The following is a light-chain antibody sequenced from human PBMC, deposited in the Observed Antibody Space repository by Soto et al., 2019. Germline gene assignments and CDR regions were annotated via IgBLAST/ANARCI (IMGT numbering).Light chain of an antibody. CDR3: FSYAGSGTWV. CDR2: EGS. Sequence: QSALTQPASVSGSPGQSITMSCTGTSRDIGSYNFVSWYQQHPGEAPKLMIYEGSARPSGVSDRFSGSKSGNTASLTISGLQAEDEADYYCFSYAGSGTWVFGGGTKLTVL. CDR1: SRDIGSYNF. J-gene: IGLJ3*02. V-gene: IGLV2-23*01.